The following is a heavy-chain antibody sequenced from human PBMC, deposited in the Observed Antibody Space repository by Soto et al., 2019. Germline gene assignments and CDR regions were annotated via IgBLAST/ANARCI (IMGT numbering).Heavy chain of an antibody. Sequence: QVQLQQWGAGLLKPSETLSLTCAVYGGSFSGYYWSWIRQPPGKGLEWIGEINHSGSTNYNPSLRSRVTIAVDPATTQFTRKLSSVTAADTAVYYCATGRGLTAGYCRSTSCCAGIDPWGQGTLVTVSS. CDR2: INHSGST. CDR3: ATGRGLTAGYCRSTSCCAGIDP. D-gene: IGHD2-2*01. CDR1: GGSFSGYY. V-gene: IGHV4-34*01. J-gene: IGHJ5*02.